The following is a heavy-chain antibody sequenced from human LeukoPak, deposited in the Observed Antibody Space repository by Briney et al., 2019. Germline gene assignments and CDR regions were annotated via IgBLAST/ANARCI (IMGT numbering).Heavy chain of an antibody. CDR1: GYTFTGYY. J-gene: IGHJ3*02. D-gene: IGHD2-2*01. V-gene: IGHV1-2*06. CDR2: INPNSGGT. Sequence: ASVKVSCKASGYTFTGYYMHWVRQAPGQGLEWMGRINPNSGGTNYAQKFQGRVTMTRDTSISTAYMELSRLRSDDTAVYYCAREAPCTSCSADAFDIWGHGTMVTVSS. CDR3: AREAPCTSCSADAFDI.